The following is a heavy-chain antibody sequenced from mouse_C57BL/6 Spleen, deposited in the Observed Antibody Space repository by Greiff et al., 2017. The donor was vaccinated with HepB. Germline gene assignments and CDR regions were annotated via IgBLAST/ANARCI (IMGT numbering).Heavy chain of an antibody. D-gene: IGHD2-5*01. CDR3: ARDYSSYLAWFAY. CDR1: GFTFSDYG. CDR2: ISSGSSTI. Sequence: EVQGVESGGGLVKPGGSLKLSCAASGFTFSDYGMHWVRQAPEKGLEWVAYISSGSSTINYTDTVKGRFTISRDNAKNTLFLQMTSLRSEDTAMYYCARDYSSYLAWFAYWGQGTLVTVSA. J-gene: IGHJ3*01. V-gene: IGHV5-17*01.